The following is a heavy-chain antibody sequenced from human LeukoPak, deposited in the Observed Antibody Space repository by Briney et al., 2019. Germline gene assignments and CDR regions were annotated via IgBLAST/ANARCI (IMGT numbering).Heavy chain of an antibody. D-gene: IGHD4-11*01. CDR1: GYTFTTHG. V-gene: IGHV1-18*01. Sequence: GASVKVSCKTSGYTFTTHGISWVRQAPGQGLEWMGWISTSKGDTNYAQKFKGRLTMTTDRSTSTAYMELRSLSSDDTAVYYCARDWPTVITDYWDQGTLVTVSS. CDR2: ISTSKGDT. CDR3: ARDWPTVITDY. J-gene: IGHJ4*02.